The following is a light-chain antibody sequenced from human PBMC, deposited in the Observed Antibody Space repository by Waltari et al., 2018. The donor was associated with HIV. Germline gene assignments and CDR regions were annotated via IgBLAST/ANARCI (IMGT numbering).Light chain of an antibody. J-gene: IGLJ2*01. V-gene: IGLV1-40*01. Sequence: QSVLPQPPSVSGAPGPRVAISCPGSSSNLGAGYHVHWYQQHPGAAPKLLIFSNTNRPSGVPDRFSGSKSGTSASLAITGVQAEDEAVYYCQSYDSGLSEGVFGGGTKLAVL. CDR1: SSNLGAGYH. CDR2: SNT. CDR3: QSYDSGLSEGV.